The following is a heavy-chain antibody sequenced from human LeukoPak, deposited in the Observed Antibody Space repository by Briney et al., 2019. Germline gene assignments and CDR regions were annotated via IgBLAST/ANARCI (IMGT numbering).Heavy chain of an antibody. V-gene: IGHV1-69*04. CDR2: IIPILGIA. Sequence: VASVKVSCKASGYTFTGYYMHWVRQAPGQGLEWMGRIIPILGIANYAQKFQGRVTITADKSTSTAYMELSSLRSEDTAVYYCARDIGATGWFDPWGQGTLVTVSS. J-gene: IGHJ5*02. D-gene: IGHD6-13*01. CDR3: ARDIGATGWFDP. CDR1: GYTFTGYY.